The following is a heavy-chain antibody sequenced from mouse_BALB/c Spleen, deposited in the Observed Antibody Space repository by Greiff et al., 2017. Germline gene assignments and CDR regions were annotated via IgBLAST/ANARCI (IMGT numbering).Heavy chain of an antibody. CDR3: ARDSLRAMDY. CDR2: ISDGGSYT. D-gene: IGHD6-2*01. V-gene: IGHV5-4*02. J-gene: IGHJ4*01. Sequence: EVQLVESGGGLVKPGGSLKLSCAASGFTFSDYYMYWVRQTPEKRLEWVATISDGGSYTYYPDSVKGRFTISRDNAKNNLYLQMSSLKSEDTAMYYCARDSLRAMDYWGQGTSVTVSS. CDR1: GFTFSDYY.